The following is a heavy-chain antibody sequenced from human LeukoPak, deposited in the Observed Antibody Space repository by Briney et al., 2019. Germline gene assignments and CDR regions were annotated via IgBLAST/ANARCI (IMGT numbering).Heavy chain of an antibody. CDR1: GYTFTDYG. V-gene: IGHV1-18*01. CDR2: ISASSGDT. Sequence: ASVKVSCKASGYTFTDYGITWVRQAPGQGLEWMGWISASSGDTKYAQKLQGRVTMTTDTSTSTAYMELRSLRSDDTAVHYCAKAGYIYGSGDFDYWGQGTLVTVSS. J-gene: IGHJ4*02. CDR3: AKAGYIYGSGDFDY. D-gene: IGHD5-18*01.